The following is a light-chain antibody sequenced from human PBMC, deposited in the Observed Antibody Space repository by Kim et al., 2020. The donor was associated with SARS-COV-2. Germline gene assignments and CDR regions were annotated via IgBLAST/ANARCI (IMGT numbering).Light chain of an antibody. CDR1: QIVNSYY. CDR2: GAS. J-gene: IGKJ2*01. Sequence: SLSPGADATLSCRASQIVNSYYFAWYQPKPGQAPRLLIYGASTRATGIPDRFSGSGSGTDFTLTISRLEAEDSALYYCQHFGSSPTFGQGTKLEI. CDR3: QHFGSSPT. V-gene: IGKV3-20*01.